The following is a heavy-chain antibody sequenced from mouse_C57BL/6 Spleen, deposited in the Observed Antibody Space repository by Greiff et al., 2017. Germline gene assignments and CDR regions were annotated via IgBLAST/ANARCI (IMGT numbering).Heavy chain of an antibody. Sequence: EVNVVASGGDLVKPGGSLKLSCAASGFTFSSYGMSWVRQTPDKRLEWVATISSGGSYTYYPDSVKGRFTISRDNAKNTLYLQMSSLKSEDTAMYYCARHRDYDYDGDFDYWGQGTTLTVSS. D-gene: IGHD2-4*01. V-gene: IGHV5-6*01. J-gene: IGHJ2*01. CDR3: ARHRDYDYDGDFDY. CDR1: GFTFSSYG. CDR2: ISSGGSYT.